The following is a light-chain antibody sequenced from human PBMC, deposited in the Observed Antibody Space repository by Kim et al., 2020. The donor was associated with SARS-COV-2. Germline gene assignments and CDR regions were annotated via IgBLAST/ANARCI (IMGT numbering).Light chain of an antibody. CDR3: QQFNDFLLT. J-gene: IGKJ4*01. V-gene: IGKV1-33*01. Sequence: GARITITCQASQDIGFFLNWYHHKPGKAPNLLIYDTSKLEDGVPSRFSGSGSGTHFTLTITSLQPEDFGTYYCQQFNDFLLTFGGGTKV. CDR2: DTS. CDR1: QDIGFF.